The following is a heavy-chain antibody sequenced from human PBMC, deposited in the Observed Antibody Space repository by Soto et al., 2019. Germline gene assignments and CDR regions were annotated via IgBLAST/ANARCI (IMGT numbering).Heavy chain of an antibody. J-gene: IGHJ6*02. Sequence: SSVKVSGKASGGTFSSYAISWVRQAPGQGLEWMGGIIPIFGTANYAQKFQGRVTITADEYTSTAYMELSSLRSEDTAVYYCARDGRDGYNYYGMDVWGQGTTVTVSS. CDR3: ARDGRDGYNYYGMDV. CDR1: GGTFSSYA. CDR2: IIPIFGTA. D-gene: IGHD1-26*01. V-gene: IGHV1-69*13.